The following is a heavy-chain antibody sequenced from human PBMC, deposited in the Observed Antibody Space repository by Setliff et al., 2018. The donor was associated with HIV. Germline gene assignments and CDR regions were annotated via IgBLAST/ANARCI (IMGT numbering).Heavy chain of an antibody. V-gene: IGHV1-69*13. CDR1: GYSFTTFG. J-gene: IGHJ4*02. CDR2: IIPLYGTP. Sequence: SVKVSCKASGYSFTTFGITWVRQAPGQGLEWMGGIIPLYGTPDFAQKFQGRLIISVDEATSTAYMELSSLRSEDTAVYFCARDRGSRSSNYYGPSGYWGQGTQVTVSS. D-gene: IGHD3-16*01. CDR3: ARDRGSRSSNYYGPSGY.